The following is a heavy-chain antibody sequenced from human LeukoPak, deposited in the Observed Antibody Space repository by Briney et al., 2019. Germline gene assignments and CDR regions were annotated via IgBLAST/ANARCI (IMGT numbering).Heavy chain of an antibody. CDR3: ARVFPRLGIALDAFDI. J-gene: IGHJ3*02. D-gene: IGHD3-16*01. CDR2: ISSSSSTI. CDR1: GFTFISYS. V-gene: IGHV3-48*04. Sequence: GGSLRLSCAASGFTFISYSMNCVRRDPGKGLEWVSYISSSSSTIYYAGSVKGRFTISRDNAKNSLYLQMNSLRAEDTAVYYCARVFPRLGIALDAFDIWGQGTMVTVSS.